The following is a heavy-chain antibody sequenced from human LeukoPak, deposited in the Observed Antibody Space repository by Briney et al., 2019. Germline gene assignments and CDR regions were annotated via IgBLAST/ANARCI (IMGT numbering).Heavy chain of an antibody. D-gene: IGHD2-2*01. CDR3: ASHPQGYCSSTSCITHGGY. Sequence: GGSLRLSCAASGFTFSSYWMSWVRQAPGKGLEWVSSISSSSSYIYYADSVKGRFTISRDNAKNSLYLQMNSLRAEDTAVYYCASHPQGYCSSTSCITHGGYWGQGTLVTVSS. J-gene: IGHJ4*02. V-gene: IGHV3-21*01. CDR2: ISSSSSYI. CDR1: GFTFSSYW.